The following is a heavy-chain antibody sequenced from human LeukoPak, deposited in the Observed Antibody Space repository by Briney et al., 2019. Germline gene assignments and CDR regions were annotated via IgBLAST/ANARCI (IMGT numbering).Heavy chain of an antibody. CDR2: ISSSSSTI. CDR1: GFTFSSYS. Sequence: PGGSLRLSCAASGFTFSSYSMNWVRQAPGKGLEWVSYISSSSSTIYYADSVKGRFTISRDNAKNSLYLQMNSLRGEDTAVYYCARVSSSRETYAFDIWGQGTMVTVSS. V-gene: IGHV3-48*01. D-gene: IGHD6-13*01. J-gene: IGHJ3*02. CDR3: ARVSSSRETYAFDI.